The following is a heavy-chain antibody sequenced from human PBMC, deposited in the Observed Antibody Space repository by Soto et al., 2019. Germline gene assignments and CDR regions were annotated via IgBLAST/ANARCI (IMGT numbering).Heavy chain of an antibody. J-gene: IGHJ4*02. CDR2: LSSDGFGA. CDR1: GFSLSPYW. D-gene: IGHD3-16*01. V-gene: IGHV3-74*03. Sequence: EVLLEESGGGLVQPGGSLRLSCAASGFSLSPYWMHWVRQVPGRGLEWVARLSSDGFGAAYADSVKGRFFISRDIARNTLSLQMNSLRADDTAVYYCARDLGGPDYWGRGTSVTVSS. CDR3: ARDLGGPDY.